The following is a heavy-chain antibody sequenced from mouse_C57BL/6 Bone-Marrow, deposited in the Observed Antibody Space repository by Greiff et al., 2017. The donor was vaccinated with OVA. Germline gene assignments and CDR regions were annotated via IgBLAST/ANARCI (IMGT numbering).Heavy chain of an antibody. D-gene: IGHD1-1*01. CDR2: IRNKANNHAT. J-gene: IGHJ1*03. Sequence: EVMLVESGGGLVQPGGSMKLSCAASGFTFSDAWMDWVRQSPEKGLEWVAEIRNKANNHATYYAESVKGRFTISRDDSKSSVYRQMNSLRAEDTGIYYCTRPSYYGSSSYWYFDVWGTGTTVTVSS. CDR3: TRPSYYGSSSYWYFDV. V-gene: IGHV6-6*01. CDR1: GFTFSDAW.